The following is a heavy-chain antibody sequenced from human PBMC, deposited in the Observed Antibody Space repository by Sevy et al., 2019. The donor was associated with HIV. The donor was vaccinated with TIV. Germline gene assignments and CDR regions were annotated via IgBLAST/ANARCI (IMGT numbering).Heavy chain of an antibody. CDR3: ATTREYYDSSGYPFDY. CDR1: GYTLTDFS. J-gene: IGHJ4*02. CDR2: FDPEDGRT. D-gene: IGHD3-22*01. V-gene: IGHV1-24*01. Sequence: ASVKVSCKLSGYTLTDFSMHWVRQAPGKGLEWVATFDPEDGRTIYAQKFQGRVTMTEDTSTDTAYMELNSLGSDDTAVYYCATTREYYDSSGYPFDYWGQGTQVTVSS.